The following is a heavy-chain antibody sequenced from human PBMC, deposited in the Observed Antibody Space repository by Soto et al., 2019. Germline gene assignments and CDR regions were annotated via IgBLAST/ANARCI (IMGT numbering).Heavy chain of an antibody. CDR2: ISYDGINK. CDR1: GFTFSSYG. J-gene: IGHJ4*02. CDR3: AKDRWVRQLRSYFDY. D-gene: IGHD4-17*01. V-gene: IGHV3-30*18. Sequence: QVQLVESGGGVVQPGRSLRLSCAASGFTFSSYGMHWVRQAPGKGLEWVAFISYDGINKYYADSVKGRFTISRDNSKNTRYLQMRSLRAEETAVYYCAKDRWVRQLRSYFDYWGQGTLVTVSS.